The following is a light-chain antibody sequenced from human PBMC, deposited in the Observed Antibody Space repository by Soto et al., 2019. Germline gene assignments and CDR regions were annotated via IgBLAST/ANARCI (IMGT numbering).Light chain of an antibody. CDR1: SSNIGSNT. CDR3: AAWDDSLNGFV. J-gene: IGLJ1*01. CDR2: SDN. Sequence: QSVLTQPPSASWTPGQRVTISCSGSSSNIGSNTVNWYQQLPGTAPKVLFYSDNQRPSGVPDRFSASKSGTSASLAISGLQSEDEADYYCAAWDDSLNGFVFGTGTKVTVL. V-gene: IGLV1-44*01.